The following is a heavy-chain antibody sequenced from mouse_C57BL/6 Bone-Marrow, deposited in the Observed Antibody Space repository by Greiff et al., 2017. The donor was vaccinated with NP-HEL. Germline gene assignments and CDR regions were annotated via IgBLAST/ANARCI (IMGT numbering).Heavy chain of an antibody. CDR1: GYAFSSSW. D-gene: IGHD2-1*01. J-gene: IGHJ2*01. Sequence: VQLQQSGPELVKPGASVKISCKASGYAFSSSWMNWVKQRPGKGLEWIGRIYPGDGDTNYNGKFKGKATLTADKSSSTAYMQLSSLTSEDSAVYFCDHGTGDYWGQGTTLTVSS. V-gene: IGHV1-82*01. CDR2: IYPGDGDT. CDR3: DHGTGDY.